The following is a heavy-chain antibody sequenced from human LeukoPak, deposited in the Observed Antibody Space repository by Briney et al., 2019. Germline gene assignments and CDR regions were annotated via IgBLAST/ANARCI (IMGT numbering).Heavy chain of an antibody. CDR3: AKGDTYFDFWSGYTNFDY. CDR2: ISGSGGST. Sequence: GGSLRLSCAASGFTFSSYAMSWVRQAPGKGLEWVSAISGSGGSTYYADSVKGRFTISRDNSKKTLYLQMNSLRAEDTAVYYCAKGDTYFDFWSGYTNFDYWGQGTLVTVSS. J-gene: IGHJ4*02. D-gene: IGHD3-3*01. CDR1: GFTFSSYA. V-gene: IGHV3-23*01.